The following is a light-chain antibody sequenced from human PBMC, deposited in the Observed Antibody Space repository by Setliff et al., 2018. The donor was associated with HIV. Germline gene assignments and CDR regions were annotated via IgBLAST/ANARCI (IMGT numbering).Light chain of an antibody. Sequence: QSALTQPASVSRSPGQSITISCTGTSSDVGGYNSVSWYQQHPGKAPKVIIYEVTDRPSGVSDRFSGSKSGNTASLTISGLQAEDEADYYCSSYTSRNSYVFGTGTKVIVL. V-gene: IGLV2-14*01. CDR3: SSYTSRNSYV. CDR1: SSDVGGYNS. CDR2: EVT. J-gene: IGLJ1*01.